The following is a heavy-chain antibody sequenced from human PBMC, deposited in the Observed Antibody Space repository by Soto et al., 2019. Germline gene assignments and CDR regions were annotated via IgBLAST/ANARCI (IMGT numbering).Heavy chain of an antibody. J-gene: IGHJ4*02. CDR3: ARHRYSSGWYYFDY. D-gene: IGHD6-19*01. CDR1: GCSISSYY. V-gene: IGHV4-59*08. CDR2: IDYSGST. Sequence: ADTLSLTCTGFGCSISSYYWSWIRQPPGKGLEWIGYIDYSGSTNYNPSLKRRVTISVDTSKNQFPLKLSSVTAADTAVYSCARHRYSSGWYYFDYWGQGTLVTVSS.